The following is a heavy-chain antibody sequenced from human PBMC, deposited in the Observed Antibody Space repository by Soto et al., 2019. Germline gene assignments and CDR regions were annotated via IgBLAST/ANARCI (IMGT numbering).Heavy chain of an antibody. Sequence: PGGSLRLSCAASGFTFNNYAMNWVRQAPGKGLEWVATISGTGGSTYYADTVKGRFTISRDNSKNTLKLQMNSQRVEDTAVYYCAKDRLGGNFDYWGQGTQVTVSS. CDR3: AKDRLGGNFDY. CDR2: ISGTGGST. V-gene: IGHV3-23*01. J-gene: IGHJ4*02. CDR1: GFTFNNYA.